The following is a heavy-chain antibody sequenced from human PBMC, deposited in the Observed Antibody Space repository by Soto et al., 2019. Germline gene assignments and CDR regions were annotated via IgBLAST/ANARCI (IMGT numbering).Heavy chain of an antibody. CDR3: ARQRLWGTSGYYYFEN. D-gene: IGHD3-22*01. V-gene: IGHV4-30-2*01. CDR2: IYQSGST. Sequence: SETLSLTCAVSGDSISSGAYTWSWIRQPPGKGLEWIGYIYQSGSTYYNPSLHSRVTISLDRSNNQFSLKLTSMTAADTAVYYCARQRLWGTSGYYYFENWGQGTLVTVSS. J-gene: IGHJ4*02. CDR1: GDSISSGAYT.